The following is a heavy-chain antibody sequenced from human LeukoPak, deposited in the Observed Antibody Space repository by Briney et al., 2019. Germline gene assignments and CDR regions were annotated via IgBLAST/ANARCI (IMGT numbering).Heavy chain of an antibody. CDR3: TRDPSNYDFWSGFLYYFDY. D-gene: IGHD3-3*01. CDR1: GFTFGAYA. J-gene: IGHJ4*02. Sequence: PGGSLRPSRTASGFTFGAYAMSSARQAPGKWLEWVGFIRSKAHGGTTEYAASVKGRFTISRDDSKGIAYLQMNSLKTEDTAVYYCTRDPSNYDFWSGFLYYFDYWGQGTLVTVSS. CDR2: IRSKAHGGTT. V-gene: IGHV3-49*04.